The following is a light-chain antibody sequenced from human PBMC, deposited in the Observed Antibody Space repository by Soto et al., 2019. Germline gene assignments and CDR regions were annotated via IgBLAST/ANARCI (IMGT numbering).Light chain of an antibody. CDR2: AAS. J-gene: IGKJ2*01. CDR1: QSVSSIY. Sequence: MLPQSPGTLSLSPGERATLSCRASQSVSSIYLAWFQHKPGQAPRLLIYAASSRAAGIPDRFRGSGSGTDFTLTISRLEPEDLAVYYCQQYGSSPYTFGQGTKFEIK. V-gene: IGKV3-20*01. CDR3: QQYGSSPYT.